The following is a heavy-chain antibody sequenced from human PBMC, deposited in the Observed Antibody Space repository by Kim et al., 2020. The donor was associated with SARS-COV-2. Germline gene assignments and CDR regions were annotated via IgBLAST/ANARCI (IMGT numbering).Heavy chain of an antibody. V-gene: IGHV3-33*01. CDR1: GFTFSSYG. D-gene: IGHD3-3*01. CDR3: ARVNFWSGYPYYYYYGMDI. CDR2: IWYDGSNK. J-gene: IGHJ6*02. Sequence: GGSLRLSCAASGFTFSSYGMHWVRQAPGKGLEWVAVIWYDGSNKYYADSVKGRFTISRDNSKNTLYLQMNSLRAEDTAVYYCARVNFWSGYPYYYYYGMDIWGQGATVTVSS.